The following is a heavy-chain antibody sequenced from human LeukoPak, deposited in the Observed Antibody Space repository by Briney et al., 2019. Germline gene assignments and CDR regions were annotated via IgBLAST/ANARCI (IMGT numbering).Heavy chain of an antibody. J-gene: IGHJ4*02. CDR1: GSTFSSYA. CDR3: AKTRPLDSSSWSHGDY. V-gene: IGHV3-23*01. D-gene: IGHD6-13*01. CDR2: ISGSGDST. Sequence: GGSLRLSCAASGSTFSSYAMSWVRQAPGKGLEWVSAISGSGDSTYYGDSVKGRSTISRDNSKNTLYLQMNSLRAEDTAVYYCAKTRPLDSSSWSHGDYWGQGTLVTVSS.